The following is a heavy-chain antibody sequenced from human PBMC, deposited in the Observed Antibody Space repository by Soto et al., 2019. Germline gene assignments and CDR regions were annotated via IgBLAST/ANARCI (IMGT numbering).Heavy chain of an antibody. CDR3: ARGTYYYGSGSANFDY. CDR1: GFTFSSYD. V-gene: IGHV3-13*01. D-gene: IGHD3-10*01. CDR2: IGTAGNT. J-gene: IGHJ4*02. Sequence: EVQLVESGGGLVQPGGSLRLSCAASGFTFSSYDMHWVRQATGKGLEWVSAIGTAGNTYYPGSVKGRFTISRENAKNSLYLQMNSLRAGDTAVYYCARGTYYYGSGSANFDYWGQGTLVTVSS.